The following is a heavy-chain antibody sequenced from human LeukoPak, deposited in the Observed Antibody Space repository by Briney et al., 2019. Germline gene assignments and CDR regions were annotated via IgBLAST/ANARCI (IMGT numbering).Heavy chain of an antibody. D-gene: IGHD6-19*01. J-gene: IGHJ4*02. CDR2: ISWNSGSI. CDR3: ARDAKAVAGSLDY. Sequence: GGSLRLSCAASGFTFDDYAMHWVRQAPGKGLEWVSGISWNSGSIGYADSVKGRFTISRDNAKNSLYLQMNSLRAEDTAVYYCARDAKAVAGSLDYWGQGTLVTVSS. V-gene: IGHV3-9*01. CDR1: GFTFDDYA.